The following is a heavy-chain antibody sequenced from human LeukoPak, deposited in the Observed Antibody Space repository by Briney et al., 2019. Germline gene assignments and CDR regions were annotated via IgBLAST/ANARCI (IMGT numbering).Heavy chain of an antibody. V-gene: IGHV3-9*01. J-gene: IGHJ4*02. CDR1: GFTFDDYA. D-gene: IGHD6-13*01. CDR2: ISWNSGSI. Sequence: RPGRSLRLSCAASGFTFDDYAMHWVRQAPGKGLEWVSGISWNSGSIGYADSVKGRFTISRDNAKNSLYLQMNSLRAEDTALYYCAKGSPAGYSSSWPGYWGQGTLVTVSS. CDR3: AKGSPAGYSSSWPGY.